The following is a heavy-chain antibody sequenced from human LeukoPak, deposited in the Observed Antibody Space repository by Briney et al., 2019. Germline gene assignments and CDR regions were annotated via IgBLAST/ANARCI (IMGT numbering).Heavy chain of an antibody. D-gene: IGHD1-26*01. V-gene: IGHV3-21*01. CDR3: ARFSIGSYFDY. J-gene: IGHJ4*02. CDR2: ISSRSSYI. Sequence: GGSLRLSCAASGFTFSSYSMNWVRQAPGKGLEWVSSISSRSSYIYYADSVKGRFTISRDNAKNSLYLQMNSLRAEDTAVYYCARFSIGSYFDYWGQGTLVTVSS. CDR1: GFTFSSYS.